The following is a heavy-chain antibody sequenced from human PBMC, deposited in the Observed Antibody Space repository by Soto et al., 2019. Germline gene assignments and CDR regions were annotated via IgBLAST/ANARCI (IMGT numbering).Heavy chain of an antibody. CDR2: ISAYNGNT. Sequence: GSVKASCKASGYTFASYAISWMRQAPGQGLEWMGWISAYNGNTNYAQKLQGRVTMTTDTSTSTAYMELRSLRSDDTAVYYCARDPPPPDYWGQGTLVTVSS. V-gene: IGHV1-18*01. CDR1: GYTFASYA. CDR3: ARDPPPPDY. J-gene: IGHJ4*02.